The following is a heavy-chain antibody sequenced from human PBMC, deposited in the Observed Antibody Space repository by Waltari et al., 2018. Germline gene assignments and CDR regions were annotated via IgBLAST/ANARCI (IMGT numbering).Heavy chain of an antibody. V-gene: IGHV3-74*01. CDR3: ARSAFMDV. CDR2: IKYDGSSI. Sequence: EVQLVESGGGLVQPGGSLRLSCAAFGFSFSTYWMNWARQAPGEGLVWVSRIKYDGSSITYADSVKGRFTTSRDNAKNTLYLQMNSLRADDTAVYYCARSAFMDVWGQGTKVTVSS. CDR1: GFSFSTYW. J-gene: IGHJ6*02.